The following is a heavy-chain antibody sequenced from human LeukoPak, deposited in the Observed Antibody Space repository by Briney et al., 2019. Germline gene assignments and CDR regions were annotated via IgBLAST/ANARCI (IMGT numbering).Heavy chain of an antibody. Sequence: KTGGSLRLSCVVSGFTFSDFHMSWLRQAPGKGLEWISYITNSGSDIEYADSVKGRFTISWDNAKKSLYLEMNTLRAEDTAIYYCARNSSTIVSRIRTAIGFDSWGQGTRVTVSS. CDR2: ITNSGSDI. J-gene: IGHJ4*02. CDR3: ARNSSTIVSRIRTAIGFDS. CDR1: GFTFSDFH. D-gene: IGHD5/OR15-5a*01. V-gene: IGHV3-11*01.